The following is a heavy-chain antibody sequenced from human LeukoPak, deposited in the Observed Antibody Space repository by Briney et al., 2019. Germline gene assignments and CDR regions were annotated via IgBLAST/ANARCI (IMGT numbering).Heavy chain of an antibody. CDR1: GGTFSSYA. D-gene: IGHD6-6*01. J-gene: IGHJ4*02. CDR3: ARGLAALSAAFDY. CDR2: IIPIFGTA. Sequence: SVKVSCKASGGTFSSYAISWVRQAPGQGLEWMGGIIPIFGTANYAQKLQGRVTITTDESTSTAYMELSSLRSEDTAVYYCARGLAALSAAFDYWGQGTLVTVSS. V-gene: IGHV1-69*05.